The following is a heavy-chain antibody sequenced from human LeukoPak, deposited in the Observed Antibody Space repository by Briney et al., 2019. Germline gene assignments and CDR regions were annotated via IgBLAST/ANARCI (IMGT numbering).Heavy chain of an antibody. CDR1: GFTFDDYG. CDR2: INWNGGST. D-gene: IGHD1-26*01. CDR3: ARDGDPIVGGTDDAFDI. Sequence: GGSLRLSCAASGFTFDDYGMSWVRQAPGKGLEWVSGINWNGGSTGYADSVKGRFTISRDNAKNSLYLQMNSLRAEDTALYYCARDGDPIVGGTDDAFDIWGQGTMVTVSS. V-gene: IGHV3-20*04. J-gene: IGHJ3*02.